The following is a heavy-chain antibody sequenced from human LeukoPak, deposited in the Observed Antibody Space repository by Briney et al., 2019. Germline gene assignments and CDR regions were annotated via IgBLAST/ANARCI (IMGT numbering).Heavy chain of an antibody. CDR2: IYHSGST. D-gene: IGHD1-26*01. J-gene: IGHJ4*02. V-gene: IGHV4-4*02. CDR1: GGSISSSNW. CDR3: ARANLGATLTFDY. Sequence: SETLSLTCAVSGGSISSSNWWSWVRQPPGKGLEWIGEIYHSGSTNYNPSLKSRVTISVDTSKNQFSLKLSSVTAADTAVYYCARANLGATLTFDYWGQGTLVTVSS.